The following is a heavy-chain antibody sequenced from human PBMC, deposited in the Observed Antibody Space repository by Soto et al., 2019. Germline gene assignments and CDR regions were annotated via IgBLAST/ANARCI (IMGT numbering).Heavy chain of an antibody. V-gene: IGHV2-5*02. CDR1: GFSLSSIGVG. CDR3: AHTIVVVPTAHDAFDV. J-gene: IGHJ3*01. D-gene: IGHD2-2*01. CDR2: LYWDDDK. Sequence: QITWKESGPTLVKPAQTLTLTCTFSGFSLSSIGVGVGWIRQPPGKALEWLGILYWDDDKHYSPSLKSRISIAKDTSKDQVVLTLTNMDPVDTATYYCAHTIVVVPTAHDAFDVRGQGTMVTVSS.